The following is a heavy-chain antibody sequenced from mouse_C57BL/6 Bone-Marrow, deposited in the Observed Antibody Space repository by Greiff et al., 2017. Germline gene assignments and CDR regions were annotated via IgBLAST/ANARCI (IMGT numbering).Heavy chain of an antibody. Sequence: DVQLQESGGGLVQPGGSLKLSCAASGFTFSDYYMYWVRQTPEKRLEWVAYISNGGGSTYYPDTVKGRFTISRDNAKNTLYLQMSRLKSEDTAMYYFARGWLLHAMDYWGQGTSVTVSS. CDR1: GFTFSDYY. D-gene: IGHD2-3*01. V-gene: IGHV5-12*01. J-gene: IGHJ4*01. CDR2: ISNGGGST. CDR3: ARGWLLHAMDY.